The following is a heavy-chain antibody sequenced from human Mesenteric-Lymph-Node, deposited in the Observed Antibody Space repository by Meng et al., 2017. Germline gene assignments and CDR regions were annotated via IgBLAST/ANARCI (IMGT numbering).Heavy chain of an antibody. J-gene: IGHJ4*02. V-gene: IGHV4-4*07. D-gene: IGHD4/OR15-4a*01. CDR3: ARDLTGGAFDS. Sequence: SETLSLTCTVSGGSISSYYWSWIRQPAGKGLEWIGRIYTSGSTNYNPSLKSRLTISIDTSNNQFSLKLSSVTAADTAIYSCARDLTGGAFDSWGLGTLVTVSS. CDR1: GGSISSYY. CDR2: IYTSGST.